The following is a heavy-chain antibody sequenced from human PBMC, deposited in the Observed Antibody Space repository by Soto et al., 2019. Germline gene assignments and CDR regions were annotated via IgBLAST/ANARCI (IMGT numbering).Heavy chain of an antibody. CDR2: IYSSGST. CDR3: ARGREGGSGWFVDY. Sequence: SETLSLTCTLSGGSISSYYWNWIRQPAGKGLEWIGRIYSSGSTNYNPSLTRRVTMSVDTSKNQFSLKLTSVTAADTAVYYCARGREGGSGWFVDYWGQGTLVTVSS. J-gene: IGHJ4*02. D-gene: IGHD6-19*01. CDR1: GGSISSYY. V-gene: IGHV4-4*07.